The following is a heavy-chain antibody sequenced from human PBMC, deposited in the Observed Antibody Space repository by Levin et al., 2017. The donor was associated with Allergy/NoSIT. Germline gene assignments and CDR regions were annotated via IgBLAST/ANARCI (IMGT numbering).Heavy chain of an antibody. Sequence: GGSLRLSCAASGFTFDDYGMNWVRQAPGKGLEWVSGINWKGGRTGYADSVKGRFTISRDNAKNSLYLQMNSLRAADTAFYYCARDKGIAVAGGCDYWGQGTLVTVSS. CDR3: ARDKGIAVAGGCDY. CDR1: GFTFDDYG. D-gene: IGHD6-19*01. J-gene: IGHJ4*02. CDR2: INWKGGRT. V-gene: IGHV3-20*04.